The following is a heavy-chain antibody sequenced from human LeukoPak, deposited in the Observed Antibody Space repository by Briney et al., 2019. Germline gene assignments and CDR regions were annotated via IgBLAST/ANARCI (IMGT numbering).Heavy chain of an antibody. Sequence: SETLSLIHTVSGGSISCYYWRWIRQPARQGLAWIGRIYTSGSTNYNPSLKSRVTTSVDTSKNQFSLKLSSVTAADAAVYCCAIGARYFSWGLFDYWGQGTLVTVSS. D-gene: IGHD3-9*01. CDR1: GGSISCYY. J-gene: IGHJ4*02. V-gene: IGHV4-4*07. CDR3: AIGARYFSWGLFDY. CDR2: IYTSGST.